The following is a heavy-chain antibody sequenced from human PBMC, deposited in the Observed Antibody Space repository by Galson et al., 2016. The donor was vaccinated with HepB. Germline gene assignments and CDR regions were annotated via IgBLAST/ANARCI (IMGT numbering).Heavy chain of an antibody. CDR2: IIGSGGSM. J-gene: IGHJ4*02. CDR3: ARDGGFCSDATCYYRKH. V-gene: IGHV3-23*01. D-gene: IGHD2-15*01. Sequence: LRLSCAASGFTFNSFAMTWVRQAPGKGLEWVSTIIGSGGSMSYADSVRGRFITSRDNSKNTLYLQLNSLRADGTALYYCARDGGFCSDATCYYRKHWGQGTLVTVSS. CDR1: GFTFNSFA.